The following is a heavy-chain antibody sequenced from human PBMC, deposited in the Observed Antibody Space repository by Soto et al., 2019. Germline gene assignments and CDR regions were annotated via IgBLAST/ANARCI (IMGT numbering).Heavy chain of an antibody. V-gene: IGHV1-8*01. CDR3: ARVRFLEWSMDYGMDV. CDR1: GYTFTSYD. CDR2: MNPNSGNT. Sequence: GASVKVSCKASGYTFTSYDINWVRQATGQGLEWMGWMNPNSGNTGYAQKFQGRVTMTRNTSISTAYMELSSLRSEDTAVYYCARVRFLEWSMDYGMDVWGQGTTVTVSS. J-gene: IGHJ6*02. D-gene: IGHD3-3*01.